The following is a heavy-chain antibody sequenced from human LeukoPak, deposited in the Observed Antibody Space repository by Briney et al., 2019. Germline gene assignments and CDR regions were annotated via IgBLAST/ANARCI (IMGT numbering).Heavy chain of an antibody. CDR2: IIPIFGTA. D-gene: IGHD1-26*01. Sequence: AASVKVSCKASGGTFSSYAISWVRQAPGQGLEWMGGIIPIFGTANYAQKFQGRVTMTRDMSTTTVYMDLSSLKSEDTAVYYCARAGSSGDYQAGSFEYWGQGTLVTVSS. CDR1: GGTFSSYA. CDR3: ARAGSSGDYQAGSFEY. J-gene: IGHJ4*02. V-gene: IGHV1-69*05.